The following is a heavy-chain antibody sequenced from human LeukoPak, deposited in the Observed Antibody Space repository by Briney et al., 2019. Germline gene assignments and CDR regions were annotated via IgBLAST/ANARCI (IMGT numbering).Heavy chain of an antibody. CDR1: GGSFSGYY. Sequence: SETLSLTCAVYGGSFSGYYWSWIRQPPGKGLEWIGEINHSGSTNYNPSLKSRVTISVDTSKNQFSLKLSSATAADTAVYYCARSYDSSGYYLDYWGQGTLVTVSS. CDR3: ARSYDSSGYYLDY. J-gene: IGHJ4*02. D-gene: IGHD3-22*01. V-gene: IGHV4-34*01. CDR2: INHSGST.